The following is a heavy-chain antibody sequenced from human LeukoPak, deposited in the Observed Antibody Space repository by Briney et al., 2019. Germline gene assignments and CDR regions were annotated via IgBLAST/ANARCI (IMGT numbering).Heavy chain of an antibody. CDR3: ARPRNYDFWSGYPESYYYYYGMDV. J-gene: IGHJ6*02. D-gene: IGHD3-3*01. CDR1: GFTFSSYS. Sequence: GGALRLSCAASGFTFSSYSMNWVRQAPGKGLEWVSSISSSSSYIYYADSVKGRVTISRDNAKNSLYLQMNSLRDEDTAVYYCARPRNYDFWSGYPESYYYYYGMDVWGQGTTVTVSS. CDR2: ISSSSSYI. V-gene: IGHV3-21*01.